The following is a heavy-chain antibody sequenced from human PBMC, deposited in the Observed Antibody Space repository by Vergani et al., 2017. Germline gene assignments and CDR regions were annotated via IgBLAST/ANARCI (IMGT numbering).Heavy chain of an antibody. CDR2: ISAYNGNT. J-gene: IGHJ5*02. CDR1: GYTFTSYG. Sequence: QVQLVQSGAEVKKPGASVKVSCKASGYTFTSYGISWVRQAPGQGLEWMGWISAYNGNTNYAQKLQGRVTMTTDTSTSTAYMELRSLRSDDTAVYYCARDNYGAQNYYGSGANWFDPWGQGTLVTVSS. D-gene: IGHD3-10*01. CDR3: ARDNYGAQNYYGSGANWFDP. V-gene: IGHV1-18*01.